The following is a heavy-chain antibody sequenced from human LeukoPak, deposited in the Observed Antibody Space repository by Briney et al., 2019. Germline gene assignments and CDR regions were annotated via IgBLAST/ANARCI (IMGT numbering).Heavy chain of an antibody. J-gene: IGHJ3*02. Sequence: SETLSLTCAVSGGSISTNGYSWSWIRQPPGRGLEWIGYVYHNGSTYYSPSLKSRVTISVDRSKNQFSLSLSSVTAADTAVYYCASLYSGYDSRKYAFDIWGQGTMVTVSS. CDR2: VYHNGST. D-gene: IGHD5-12*01. CDR1: GGSISTNGYS. CDR3: ASLYSGYDSRKYAFDI. V-gene: IGHV4-30-2*01.